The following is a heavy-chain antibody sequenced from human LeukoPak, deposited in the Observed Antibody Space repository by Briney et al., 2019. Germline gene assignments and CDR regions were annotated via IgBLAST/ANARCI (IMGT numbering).Heavy chain of an antibody. V-gene: IGHV4-30-4*01. CDR1: GGSISSSSYY. CDR3: AREKPKSGPFDY. Sequence: SETLSLTCTVSGGSISSSSYYWSWIRQPPGKGLEWIRYIYYSGSTYYNPSLKSRVTISVDTSKNQFSLKLSSVTAADTAVYYCAREKPKSGPFDYWGQGTLVTVSS. CDR2: IYYSGST. J-gene: IGHJ4*02.